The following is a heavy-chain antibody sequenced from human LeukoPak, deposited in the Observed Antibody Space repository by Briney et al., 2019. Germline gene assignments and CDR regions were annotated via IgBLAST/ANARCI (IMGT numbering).Heavy chain of an antibody. CDR2: ISASGGST. V-gene: IGHV3-23*01. Sequence: GGSLRLSCAASEFTFSSYAMQWVRQAPGQGLEWVSGISASGGSTWYADSVKGRFTISRDHSKNTLYLQMNSLRAEDTAVYYCAKYVSAEGPPYALDVWGQGTTVTVSS. D-gene: IGHD2/OR15-2a*01. CDR1: EFTFSSYA. J-gene: IGHJ6*02. CDR3: AKYVSAEGPPYALDV.